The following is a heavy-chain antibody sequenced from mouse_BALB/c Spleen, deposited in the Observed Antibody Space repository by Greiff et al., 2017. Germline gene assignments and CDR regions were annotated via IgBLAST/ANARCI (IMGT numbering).Heavy chain of an antibody. D-gene: IGHD1-2*01. V-gene: IGHV5-17*02. CDR3: ARGITTAGGFAY. CDR2: ISSGSSTI. CDR1: GFTFSSFG. J-gene: IGHJ3*01. Sequence: EVQVVESGGGLVQPGGSRKLSCAASGFTFSSFGMHWVRQAPEKGLEWVAYISSGSSTIYYADTVKGRFTISRDNPKNTLFLQMTSLRSEDTAMYYCARGITTAGGFAYWGQGTLVTVSA.